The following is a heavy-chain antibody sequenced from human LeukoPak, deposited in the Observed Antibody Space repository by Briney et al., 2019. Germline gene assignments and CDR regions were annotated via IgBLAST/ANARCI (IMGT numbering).Heavy chain of an antibody. CDR1: GYTFTSYG. D-gene: IGHD2-2*01. J-gene: IGHJ5*02. V-gene: IGHV1-18*01. CDR3: ARDHCSSTSCALNWFDP. Sequence: ASVKVSCKASGYTFTSYGISWVRQAPGQGLEWMGWISAYNGNTNYAQKLQGRVTMTTDTSTSTAYMELRSLRSDDTAVYYCARDHCSSTSCALNWFDPWGQGTLVTVSS. CDR2: ISAYNGNT.